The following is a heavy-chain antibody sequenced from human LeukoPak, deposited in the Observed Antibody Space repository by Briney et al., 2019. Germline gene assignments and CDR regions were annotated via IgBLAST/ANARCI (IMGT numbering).Heavy chain of an antibody. V-gene: IGHV3-11*01. CDR2: ISSSGSTI. Sequence: PGGSLRLSCAASGFTFSDYYMSWIRQAPGKGLEWVSYISSSGSTIYYADSVKGRFTISRDNAKNSLYLQMNSLRAEDTVVYYCARDGDYDILTGYLDYWGQGTLVTVSS. D-gene: IGHD3-9*01. J-gene: IGHJ4*02. CDR1: GFTFSDYY. CDR3: ARDGDYDILTGYLDY.